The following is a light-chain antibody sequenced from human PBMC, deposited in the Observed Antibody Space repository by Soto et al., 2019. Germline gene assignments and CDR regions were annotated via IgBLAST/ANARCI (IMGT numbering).Light chain of an antibody. Sequence: QSALTQPASVSGSPGQSITISCPGTSSDVGGYNYVSWYQQHPGKAPKLMIYDVSNRPSGVSTRFSGSQSGNTASLTISGLQAEDETDYYCSSYTSSSTLNVVFGGGTKRTVL. CDR1: SSDVGGYNY. V-gene: IGLV2-14*01. CDR2: DVS. J-gene: IGLJ2*01. CDR3: SSYTSSSTLNVV.